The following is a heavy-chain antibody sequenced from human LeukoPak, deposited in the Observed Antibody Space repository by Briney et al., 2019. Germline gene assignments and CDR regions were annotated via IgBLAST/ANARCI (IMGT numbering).Heavy chain of an antibody. V-gene: IGHV4-39*01. J-gene: IGHJ4*02. D-gene: IGHD4-17*01. CDR2: IYYSGST. CDR1: GGSISSSSYY. Sequence: KPSETLSLTCTVSGGSISSSSYYWGWIRQPPGKGLEWIGSIYYSGSTYYNPSLKSRVTISVDTSKNQFSLKLSSVTAADTAVYYCARRAVGMMTTVLVEFDYWGQGTLVTVSS. CDR3: ARRAVGMMTTVLVEFDY.